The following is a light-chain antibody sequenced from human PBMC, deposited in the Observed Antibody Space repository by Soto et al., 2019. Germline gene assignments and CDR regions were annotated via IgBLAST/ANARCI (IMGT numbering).Light chain of an antibody. V-gene: IGKV3-20*01. CDR3: QQYGSSPQT. CDR1: QSVSSN. Sequence: EIVMTQSPATLSAYQGERATLSCRASQSVSSNLAWYQQKPGQAPRRLIYGASIRAAGIPDRFSGSGSGTDFTLTISRLEPEDFAVYYCQQYGSSPQTFGQGTMVDVK. CDR2: GAS. J-gene: IGKJ1*01.